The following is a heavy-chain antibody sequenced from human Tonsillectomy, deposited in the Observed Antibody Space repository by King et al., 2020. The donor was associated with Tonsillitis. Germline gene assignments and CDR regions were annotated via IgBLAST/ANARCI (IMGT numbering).Heavy chain of an antibody. Sequence: QLQESGPGLVKPSQTLSLTCTVSGDSINSGPYYWNWIRQPAGKGLEWIGRISSSGSTNSNPSLKSRVTISVDTAKNQFSLKLNSVSAADTAVYYCAREDFGDYPYWGQGPLVTVPS. D-gene: IGHD4-17*01. V-gene: IGHV4-61*02. CDR2: ISSSGST. CDR3: AREDFGDYPY. J-gene: IGHJ4*02. CDR1: GDSINSGPYY.